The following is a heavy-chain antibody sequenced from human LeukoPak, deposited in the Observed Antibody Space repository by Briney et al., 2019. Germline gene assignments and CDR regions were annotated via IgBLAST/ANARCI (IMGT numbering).Heavy chain of an antibody. CDR3: ARGRLYCTNGVCYVGYYFDY. CDR2: IWYDGSNK. Sequence: GGSLRLSCAASGFTFSSFALSWVRQAPGKGLEWVAVIWYDGSNKYYADSVKGRFTISRDNSKNTLYLQMNSLRAEDTAVYYCARGRLYCTNGVCYVGYYFDYWGQGTLVTVSS. CDR1: GFTFSSFA. J-gene: IGHJ4*02. V-gene: IGHV3-33*08. D-gene: IGHD2-8*01.